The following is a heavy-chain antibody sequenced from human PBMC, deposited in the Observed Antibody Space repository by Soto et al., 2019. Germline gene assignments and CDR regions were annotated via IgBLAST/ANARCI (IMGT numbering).Heavy chain of an antibody. J-gene: IGHJ1*01. CDR3: AKDRDSSSWRLKYFQH. Sequence: GGSLRLSCAASGFTFSSYAMSWVRQAPGKGLEWVSAISGSGGSTYYADSVKGGFTISRDNSKNTLYLQMNSLRAEDTAVYYCAKDRDSSSWRLKYFQHWGQGTLVTVSS. CDR2: ISGSGGST. CDR1: GFTFSSYA. V-gene: IGHV3-23*01. D-gene: IGHD6-13*01.